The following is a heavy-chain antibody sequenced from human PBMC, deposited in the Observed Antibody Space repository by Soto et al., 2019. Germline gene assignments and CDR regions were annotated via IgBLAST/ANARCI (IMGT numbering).Heavy chain of an antibody. CDR2: IFYSGST. CDR1: GDSISSSNYF. Sequence: SETLSLTCTVSGDSISSSNYFWGWIRQPPGKGLEWIGTIFYSGSTYYNPSLKSRVTISVDTSKNQFSLKLTSVTAADTALYYCARRYGWSYFDYWGQGSLVT. J-gene: IGHJ4*02. V-gene: IGHV4-39*01. CDR3: ARRYGWSYFDY. D-gene: IGHD6-19*01.